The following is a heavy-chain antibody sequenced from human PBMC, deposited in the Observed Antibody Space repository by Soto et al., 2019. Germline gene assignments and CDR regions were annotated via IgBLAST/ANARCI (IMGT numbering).Heavy chain of an antibody. D-gene: IGHD6-25*01. J-gene: IGHJ5*02. CDR1: GRPVSSGGYY. Sequence: QVQLQESGPGLVKPSQTLSLTCTVSGRPVSSGGYYWTWIRQHPGRGLEWIGYIYHIGSASYNPALDNRLTISLDTSKNQFSLNLTSVTAADTAIYYGVSDRALDSSGHWFDTWGQGILVTVSS. V-gene: IGHV4-31*03. CDR3: VSDRALDSSGHWFDT. CDR2: IYHIGSA.